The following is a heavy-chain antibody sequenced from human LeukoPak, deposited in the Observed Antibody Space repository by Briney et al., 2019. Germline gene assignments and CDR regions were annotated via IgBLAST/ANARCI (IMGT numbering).Heavy chain of an antibody. CDR1: GYTFTSYG. D-gene: IGHD2-15*01. J-gene: IGHJ4*02. V-gene: IGHV1-18*01. Sequence: ASVKVSCKASGYTFTSYGIGWVRQAPGQGLEWMGWISAYNGNTNYAQKLQGRVTMTTDTSTSTAYMELRSLRSDDTAVYYCARDRLRYCSGGSCYSGDYWGQGTLVTVSS. CDR2: ISAYNGNT. CDR3: ARDRLRYCSGGSCYSGDY.